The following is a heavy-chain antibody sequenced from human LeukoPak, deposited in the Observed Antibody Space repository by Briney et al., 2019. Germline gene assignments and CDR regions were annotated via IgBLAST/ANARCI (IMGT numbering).Heavy chain of an antibody. CDR2: IIPIFGTA. Sequence: ASVKVSCKASGGTFSSYAISWVRQAPGQGLEWTGGIIPIFGTANYAQKFQGRVTITTDESTSTAYMELSSLRSEDTAVYYCARVVVIPDYYYYYMDVWGKGTTVTVSS. CDR3: ARVVVIPDYYYYYMDV. D-gene: IGHD3-22*01. J-gene: IGHJ6*03. CDR1: GGTFSSYA. V-gene: IGHV1-69*05.